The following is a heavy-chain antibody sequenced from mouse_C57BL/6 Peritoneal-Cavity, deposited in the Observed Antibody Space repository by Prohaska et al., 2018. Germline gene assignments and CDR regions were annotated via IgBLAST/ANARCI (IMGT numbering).Heavy chain of an antibody. CDR1: GFTFSSYA. CDR3: ARDGTWCAY. J-gene: IGHJ3*01. D-gene: IGHD4-1*01. V-gene: IGHV5-4*01. CDR2: ISDGGSYT. Sequence: EVQLVESGGGLVKPGGSLKLSCAASGFTFSSYAMSWVRQTPEKRLEWVATISDGGSYTYYPDNVKGRFTISRDNAKNNLYLQMSHLKSEDTAMYYCARDGTWCAYWGQGTLVTVSA.